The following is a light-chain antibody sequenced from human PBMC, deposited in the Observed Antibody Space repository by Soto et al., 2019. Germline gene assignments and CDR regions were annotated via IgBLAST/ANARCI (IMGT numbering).Light chain of an antibody. CDR1: QAFSNL. CDR2: GAS. CDR3: QQATTFPLT. V-gene: IGKV1-12*01. J-gene: IGKJ4*01. Sequence: DIQMTQSLSSVSASVGDRVIITCRASQAFSNLLAWYQQKPGKAPKLLIYGASTLQGGVPSRFSGSESGTDFTLTISSVQPEDFATYYCQQATTFPLTFGGGTKVEIK.